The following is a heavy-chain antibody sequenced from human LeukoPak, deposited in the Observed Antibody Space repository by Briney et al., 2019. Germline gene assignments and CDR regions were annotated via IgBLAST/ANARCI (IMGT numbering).Heavy chain of an antibody. CDR1: GFTFSSYE. CDR2: ISNSGSTI. D-gene: IGHD5-12*01. J-gene: IGHJ1*01. CDR3: VRAEGSSGSSEYFQH. Sequence: GGSLRLSCAASGFTFSSYEMNWVRQAPGKGLEWVSYISNSGSTIYYADSVKGRFTISRDNAKNSLYLQMNSLRAEDTAVYYCVRAEGSSGSSEYFQHWGQGTLVTVSS. V-gene: IGHV3-48*03.